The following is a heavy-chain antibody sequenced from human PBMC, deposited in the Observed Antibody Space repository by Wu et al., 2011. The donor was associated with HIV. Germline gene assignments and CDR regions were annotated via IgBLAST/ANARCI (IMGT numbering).Heavy chain of an antibody. V-gene: IGHV1-69*05. D-gene: IGHD4-17*01. CDR1: GGTFSSYG. CDR3: ARDVRNPYYGDPLDY. Sequence: QVQLVQSGAEVKKPGSSVKVYCKASGGTFSSYGISWVRQAPGQGPEWMGGIIPIFGTANYAQKFQGRVTITTDESTSTAYMELSSLRSEDTAVYYCARDVRNPYYGDPLDYWGQGTLVTVSS. CDR2: IIPIFGTA. J-gene: IGHJ4*02.